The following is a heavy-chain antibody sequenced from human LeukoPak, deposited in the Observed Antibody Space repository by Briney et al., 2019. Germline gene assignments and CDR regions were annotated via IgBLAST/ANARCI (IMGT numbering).Heavy chain of an antibody. CDR1: GFTFSSYA. V-gene: IGHV3-23*01. CDR2: ISGSGDST. D-gene: IGHD6-13*01. J-gene: IGHJ6*03. CDR3: AKIAAAGYYYYYYMDV. Sequence: GGSLRLSCAASGFTFSSYAMSWVRQAPGKGLEWVSFISGSGDSTYYADSVKGRFTISRDNSKNTLYLQMNSLRAEDTAVYYCAKIAAAGYYYYYYMDVWGKGTTVTVSS.